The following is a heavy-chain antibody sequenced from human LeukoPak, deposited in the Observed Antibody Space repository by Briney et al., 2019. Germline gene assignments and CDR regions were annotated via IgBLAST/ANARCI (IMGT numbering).Heavy chain of an antibody. J-gene: IGHJ6*03. Sequence: GGSLRLSCAASGFTFSSYGMHWVRQAPGKGLEWVAVISYDGSNKYYADSVKGRFTVSRDNSKNTLYLQMNSLRAEDTAVYYCAKDQWFGESSSRYYYYYYMDVWGKGTTVTVSS. D-gene: IGHD3-10*01. CDR1: GFTFSSYG. CDR2: ISYDGSNK. CDR3: AKDQWFGESSSRYYYYYYMDV. V-gene: IGHV3-30*18.